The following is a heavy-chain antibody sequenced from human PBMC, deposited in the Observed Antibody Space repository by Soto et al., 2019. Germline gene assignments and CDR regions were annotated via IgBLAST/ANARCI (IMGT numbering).Heavy chain of an antibody. D-gene: IGHD1-26*01. Sequence: SQTLSLTCAISGDSVSSNTAAWNWIRQSPSGGLEWLGRTYYRSKWYNDYAVSVKSRITISPDTSKNQFSLHLNSVTPEDTALYYCVRDVGFDFDYWGLGTLVTVSS. CDR1: GDSVSSNTAA. V-gene: IGHV6-1*01. CDR2: TYYRSKWYN. J-gene: IGHJ4*02. CDR3: VRDVGFDFDY.